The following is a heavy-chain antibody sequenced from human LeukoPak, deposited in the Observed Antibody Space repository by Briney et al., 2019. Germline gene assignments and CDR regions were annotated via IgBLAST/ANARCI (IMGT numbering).Heavy chain of an antibody. D-gene: IGHD6-13*01. J-gene: IGHJ4*02. V-gene: IGHV4-59*12. CDR3: ARVEEYSSSWYGGRYYFDY. CDR2: IYHSGST. Sequence: SETLSLTCTVSGGSISSYYWSWIRQAPGKGLEWIGYIYHSGSTNYNPSLKSRVSISVDKSKNQFSLKLSSVTAADTAVYYCARVEEYSSSWYGGRYYFDYWGQGTLVTVSS. CDR1: GGSISSYY.